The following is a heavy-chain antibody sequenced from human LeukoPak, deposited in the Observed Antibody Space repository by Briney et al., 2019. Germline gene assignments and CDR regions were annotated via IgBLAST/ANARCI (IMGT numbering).Heavy chain of an antibody. CDR3: ARDFGRWFLDY. J-gene: IGHJ4*02. Sequence: GGSLRLSCAASGFTFSYYAMNWVRQAPGKGLEWVSSISTRSTYIYYADSLKGRFTISRDNAKNSLYLQMNSLRAGDTAVYYCARDFGRWFLDYWGQGTLVTVSS. CDR1: GFTFSYYA. D-gene: IGHD4-23*01. V-gene: IGHV3-21*01. CDR2: ISTRSTYI.